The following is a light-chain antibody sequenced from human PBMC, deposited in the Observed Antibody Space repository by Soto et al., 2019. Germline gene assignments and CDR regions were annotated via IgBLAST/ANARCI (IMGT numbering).Light chain of an antibody. J-gene: IGKJ1*01. CDR3: QQYDSYPWT. CDR1: QSINSW. CDR2: KAS. Sequence: DIQMTQSPSTLSASVGDRVTITCRASQSINSWLAWYQQKPGEAPKLLIYKASSLESGVPSSFSGSGSGTEFTLTISSLQPDDFATYYCQQYDSYPWTFGQGTKVEIK. V-gene: IGKV1-5*03.